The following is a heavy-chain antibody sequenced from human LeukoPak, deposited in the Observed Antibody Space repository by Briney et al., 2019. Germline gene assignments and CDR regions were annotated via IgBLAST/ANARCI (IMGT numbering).Heavy chain of an antibody. CDR1: GGSISSGSYY. D-gene: IGHD3-10*01. CDR3: ARGRGSAMVRGVQNYYYYMDV. J-gene: IGHJ6*03. Sequence: SETLSLTCTVSGGSISSGSYYWGWIRQPPGKGLEWIGSIYYSGSTYYNPSLKSRVTISVDTSKNQFSLKLSSVTAADTAVYYCARGRGSAMVRGVQNYYYYMDVWGKGTTVTISS. CDR2: IYYSGST. V-gene: IGHV4-39*07.